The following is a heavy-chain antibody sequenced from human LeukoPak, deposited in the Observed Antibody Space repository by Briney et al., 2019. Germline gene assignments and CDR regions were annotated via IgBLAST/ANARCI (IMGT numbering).Heavy chain of an antibody. Sequence: KSSETLSLTCAVYGGSFSGYCWSWIRQPPGKGLEWIGEINHSGSTNYNPSLKSRVTISVDTSKNQFSLKLSSVTAADTAVYYCARGFGLAAASNWFDPWGQGTLVTVSS. CDR1: GGSFSGYC. V-gene: IGHV4-34*01. CDR2: INHSGST. J-gene: IGHJ5*02. CDR3: ARGFGLAAASNWFDP. D-gene: IGHD6-13*01.